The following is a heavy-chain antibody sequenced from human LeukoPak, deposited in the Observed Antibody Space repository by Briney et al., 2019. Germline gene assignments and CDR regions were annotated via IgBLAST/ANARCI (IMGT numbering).Heavy chain of an antibody. V-gene: IGHV3-48*01. J-gene: IGHJ5*02. CDR3: ARTNYDFCSGHKWFDP. CDR2: ISSSSSTI. CDR1: GFTFSGYS. D-gene: IGHD3-3*01. Sequence: QPGGSLRLSCADSGFTFSGYSMNWVRQAPVKVLEWVSYISSSSSTIYYADSVKGRFTMSRDNAKKSLYLQMSSLRAEDTAVYYCARTNYDFCSGHKWFDPWGQGTLVTVSS.